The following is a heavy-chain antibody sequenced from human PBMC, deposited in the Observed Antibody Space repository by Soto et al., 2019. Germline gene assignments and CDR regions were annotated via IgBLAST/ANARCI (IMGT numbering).Heavy chain of an antibody. V-gene: IGHV4-39*01. D-gene: IGHD3-10*01. CDR3: ARLQEQLYYLDY. Sequence: QLQLQESGPGLVKPSETLSLTCTVSGGSISSSSYYWGWIRQPPGKGLGWIGSIYYSGSTYYNPSLKSRVTISVDTSKNQFSLKLSSVTAADTAVYYCARLQEQLYYLDYWGQGTLVTVSS. J-gene: IGHJ4*02. CDR2: IYYSGST. CDR1: GGSISSSSYY.